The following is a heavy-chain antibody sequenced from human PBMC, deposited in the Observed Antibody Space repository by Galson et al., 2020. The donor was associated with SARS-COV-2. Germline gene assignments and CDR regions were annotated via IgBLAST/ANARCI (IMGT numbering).Heavy chain of an antibody. V-gene: IGHV3-11*01. J-gene: IGHJ4*02. Sequence: GGSLRLSCAASGFSFSYYYMNWVRQAPGKGLEWVLSISSSGSTIYYTDSVQGQFTISRDNTKNSLYLQMNSLRADDTAVYYCARETDGGVFDYWGQGTLVTVSS. CDR3: ARETDGGVFDY. D-gene: IGHD2-8*02. CDR1: GFSFSYYY. CDR2: ISSSGSTI.